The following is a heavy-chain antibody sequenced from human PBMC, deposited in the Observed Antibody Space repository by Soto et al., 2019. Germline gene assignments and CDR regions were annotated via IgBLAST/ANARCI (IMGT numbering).Heavy chain of an antibody. CDR3: AKDAPRYSGCDFSQ. V-gene: IGHV3-30*18. CDR2: ISYDGSNK. Sequence: QVQLVESGGGVVQPGRSLRLSCEASGFSLSTYGMHWVRQAPGKGLEWVAVISYDGSNKYHADSVKGRFTISRDNSRNTLYLQMNSLRLDDTAVYYCAKDAPRYSGCDFSQGGQGTLVTVSS. D-gene: IGHD5-12*01. CDR1: GFSLSTYG. J-gene: IGHJ4*02.